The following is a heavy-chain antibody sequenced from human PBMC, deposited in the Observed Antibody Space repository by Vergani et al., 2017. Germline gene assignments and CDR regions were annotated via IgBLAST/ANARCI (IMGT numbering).Heavy chain of an antibody. CDR1: GFTFTSSA. CDR3: ARDLGDYYDSSGYSKADAFDI. CDR2: IVVGSGNT. V-gene: IGHV1-58*02. D-gene: IGHD3-22*01. J-gene: IGHJ3*02. Sequence: QMQLVQSGPEVKKPGTSVKVSCKASGFTFTSSAMQWVRQARGQRLEWIGWIVVGSGNTNYAQKFQERVTITRDMSTSTAYMELSSLRSEDTAVYYCARDLGDYYDSSGYSKADAFDIWGQGTMVTVSS.